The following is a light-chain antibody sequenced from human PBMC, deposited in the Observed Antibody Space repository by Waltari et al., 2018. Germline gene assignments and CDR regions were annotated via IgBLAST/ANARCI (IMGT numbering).Light chain of an antibody. CDR3: QQYDRWALT. J-gene: IGKJ4*02. V-gene: IGKV3-15*01. CDR1: PSISSY. Sequence: EIVMTQSPATLSVSPGERVTLSCRASPSISSYVAWYQQKPGQAPRLLIHDASYRATGFPCRCGGSGSGREFPLTISSLLYEDFAVYYCQQYDRWALTFGGGPEVEIK. CDR2: DAS.